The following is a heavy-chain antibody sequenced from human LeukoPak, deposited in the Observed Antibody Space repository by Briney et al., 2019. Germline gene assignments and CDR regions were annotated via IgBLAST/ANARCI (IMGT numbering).Heavy chain of an antibody. J-gene: IGHJ4*02. CDR2: INSDGSST. D-gene: IGHD2-2*01. V-gene: IGHV3-74*01. Sequence: PGGSLRLSCAASGFTFSSYWMHWVRQAPGKGLVWVSRINSDGSSTSYADSVKGRFTISRDNAKNTLYLQMNSLRAEDTAVYYCPREFLHPTIYCSSTSCYAGFDYWGQGTLVTVSS. CDR1: GFTFSSYW. CDR3: PREFLHPTIYCSSTSCYAGFDY.